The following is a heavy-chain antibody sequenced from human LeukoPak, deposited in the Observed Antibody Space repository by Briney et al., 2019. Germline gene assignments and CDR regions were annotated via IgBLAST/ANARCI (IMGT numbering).Heavy chain of an antibody. CDR1: GGSFSGHY. J-gene: IGHJ4*02. CDR2: INHSGST. V-gene: IGHV4-34*01. CDR3: ARRGTYYYDSSVSKGVVDY. D-gene: IGHD3-22*01. Sequence: SETLSLTCAVYGGSFSGHYWSWIRQPPGKGLEWIGEINHSGSTNYNPSLKSRVTISVDTSKNQFSLKLSSVTAADTAVYYCARRGTYYYDSSVSKGVVDYWGQGTLVTVSS.